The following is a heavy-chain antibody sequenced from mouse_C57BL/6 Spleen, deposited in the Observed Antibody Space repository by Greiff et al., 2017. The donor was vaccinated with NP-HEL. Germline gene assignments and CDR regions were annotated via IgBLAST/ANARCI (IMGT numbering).Heavy chain of an antibody. CDR2: IDPSDSYT. V-gene: IGHV1-59*01. CDR1: GYTFTSYW. J-gene: IGHJ4*01. CDR3: ARKGGKNYAMDY. D-gene: IGHD2-1*01. Sequence: QVQLQQSGAELVRPGTSVKLSCKASGYTFTSYWMHWVKQRPGQGLEWIGVIDPSDSYTNYNQKFKGKATLTVDTSSSTAYMQLSSLTSEDSAVYYCARKGGKNYAMDYWGQGTSVTVSS.